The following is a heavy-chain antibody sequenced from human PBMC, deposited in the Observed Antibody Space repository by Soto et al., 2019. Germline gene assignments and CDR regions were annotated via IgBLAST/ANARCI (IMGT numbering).Heavy chain of an antibody. CDR2: ISWNSQSI. V-gene: IGHV3-9*01. J-gene: IGHJ5*01. CDR1: GFTFDDYA. Sequence: EVQLVESGGGLVQPGTSLRLSCATSGFTFDDYAMHWVRQAPGKGLEWVSGISWNSQSIGYADSVKGRFTISRDYAKKSLFLHLSRLRPEDTAVYFCAKAAGLRYLDSWGQGTLVTVSS. D-gene: IGHD2-15*01. CDR3: AKAAGLRYLDS.